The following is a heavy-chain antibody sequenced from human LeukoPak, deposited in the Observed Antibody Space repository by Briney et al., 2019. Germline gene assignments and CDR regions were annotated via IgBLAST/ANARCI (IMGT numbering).Heavy chain of an antibody. J-gene: IGHJ5*02. CDR3: ARQVGSFTMMP. D-gene: IGHD3-22*01. Sequence: SETLSLTCAVSRASISSYYWSWIRQRAGKGLEWIGRMDASGRSNYNPSLKSRVTMSVNLTSVTAADTAVYYCARQVGSFTMMPWGQGSLVTVSS. CDR1: RASISSYY. CDR2: MDASGRS. V-gene: IGHV4-4*07.